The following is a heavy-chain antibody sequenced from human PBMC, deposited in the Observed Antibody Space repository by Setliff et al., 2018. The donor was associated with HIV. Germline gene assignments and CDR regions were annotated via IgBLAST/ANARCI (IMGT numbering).Heavy chain of an antibody. V-gene: IGHV2-5*01. CDR1: GFSLSTSGVG. CDR3: AHTPVSRNEYFFDY. D-gene: IGHD3-10*01. CDR2: IYWNDNK. Sequence: SGPTLVNPTQTLTLTCTFSGFSLSTSGVGVGWIRQPPGKALEWLAVIYWNDNKPYTPSLRSRLTVIRDTSKNQVVLTMTNMDPVDTATYFCAHTPVSRNEYFFDYWGQGTLVNVXS. J-gene: IGHJ4*02.